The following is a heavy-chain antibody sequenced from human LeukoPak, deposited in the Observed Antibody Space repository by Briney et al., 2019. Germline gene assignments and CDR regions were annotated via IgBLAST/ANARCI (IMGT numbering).Heavy chain of an antibody. Sequence: ASVKVSCKASGYSFTSYGFNWVRQAPGQGLEWMGWMSAYNGKTNYAHSLQGRVTVTADTSTSTAYMELRSLRSDDTAVYYCARDLGGRSSSAGFCDYWGQGTLVTVSS. D-gene: IGHD6-25*01. J-gene: IGHJ4*02. CDR3: ARDLGGRSSSAGFCDY. CDR2: MSAYNGKT. V-gene: IGHV1-18*01. CDR1: GYSFTSYG.